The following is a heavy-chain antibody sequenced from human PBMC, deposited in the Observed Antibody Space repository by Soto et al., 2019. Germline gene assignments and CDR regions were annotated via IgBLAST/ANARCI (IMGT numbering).Heavy chain of an antibody. CDR1: GGSISSSSYY. D-gene: IGHD2-2*01. J-gene: IGHJ6*03. Sequence: QLQLQESGPGLVKPSETLSLTCTVSGGSISSSSYYWGWIRQPPGKGLEWIGSIYYSGSTYYNPSLKSRVTISVDTSKNQFSLKLSSVTAADTAVYYCARGYCSSTSCSYYYYYMDVWGKGTTVTVSS. V-gene: IGHV4-39*01. CDR3: ARGYCSSTSCSYYYYYMDV. CDR2: IYYSGST.